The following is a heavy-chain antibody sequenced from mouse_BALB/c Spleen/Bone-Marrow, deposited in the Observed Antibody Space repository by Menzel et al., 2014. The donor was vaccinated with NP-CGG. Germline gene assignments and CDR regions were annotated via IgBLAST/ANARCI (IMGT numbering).Heavy chain of an antibody. D-gene: IGHD2-4*01. J-gene: IGHJ3*01. V-gene: IGHV2-9*02. CDR2: IWAGGST. Sequence: VHLVESGPGLVSPSQSLSITCTVSGFSLTSYGLHWVRQPPGKGLEWLGVIWAGGSTNYNSALMSRLSISKDNSKSQVFLKMNSLQTDDTAMYYCASPIYYDYPLFACWGQGTLVTVSA. CDR1: GFSLTSYG. CDR3: ASPIYYDYPLFAC.